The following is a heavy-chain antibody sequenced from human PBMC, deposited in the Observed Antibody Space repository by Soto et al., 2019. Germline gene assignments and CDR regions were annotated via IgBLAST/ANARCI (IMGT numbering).Heavy chain of an antibody. J-gene: IGHJ6*02. V-gene: IGHV3-30*18. CDR2: ISYDGSNK. D-gene: IGHD2-21*02. CDR1: GFTFSSYG. CDR3: AQETTSYCGCDCYPYGIDV. Sequence: GGSLRLSCAASGFTFSSYGMHWVRQAPGKGLEWVAVISYDGSNKYYADSVKGRFTISRDNSKNTLYLQMNRLRAEDTAVYYCAQETTSYCGCDCYPYGIDVWGQGTTVTVCS.